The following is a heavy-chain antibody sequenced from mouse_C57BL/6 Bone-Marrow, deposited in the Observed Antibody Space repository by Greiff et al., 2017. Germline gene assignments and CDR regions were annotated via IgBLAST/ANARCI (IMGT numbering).Heavy chain of an antibody. D-gene: IGHD1-1*01. CDR1: GYAFSSSW. CDR3: ARSSLITTVVAFDY. Sequence: VQLQQSGPELVKPGASVKISCKASGYAFSSSWMNWVKQRPGKGLEWIGRIYPGDGDTNYNGKFKGKATLTADKSSSTAYIQLSSLTSEDSAVYFCARSSLITTVVAFDYWGQGTTLTVSS. V-gene: IGHV1-82*01. CDR2: IYPGDGDT. J-gene: IGHJ2*01.